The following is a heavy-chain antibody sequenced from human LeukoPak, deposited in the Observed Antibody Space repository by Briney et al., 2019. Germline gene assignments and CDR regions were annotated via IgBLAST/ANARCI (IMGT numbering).Heavy chain of an antibody. CDR3: ARGHSSGWYGREYYFDY. Sequence: GASVKVSCKASGYTFTSYDINWVRQATGQGLEGMGWMNPNSGNTGYAQKFQGRVTMTRNTSISTAYMELSSLRSEDTAVYYCARGHSSGWYGREYYFDYWGQGTLVTVSS. D-gene: IGHD6-19*01. CDR2: MNPNSGNT. V-gene: IGHV1-8*01. CDR1: GYTFTSYD. J-gene: IGHJ4*02.